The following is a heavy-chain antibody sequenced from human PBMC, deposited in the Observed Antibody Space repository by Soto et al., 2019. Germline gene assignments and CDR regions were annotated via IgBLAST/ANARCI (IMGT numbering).Heavy chain of an antibody. Sequence: NPSETLSLTCTVSGGSISSGDYYWSWIRQPPGKGLEWIGYIYYSGSTYYNPSLKSRVTISVDTSKNQFSLKLSSVTAADTAVYYCARGLGYCTNGVCYPLSPIDPWGQGTLVTVSS. CDR1: GGSISSGDYY. V-gene: IGHV4-30-4*01. D-gene: IGHD2-8*01. CDR3: ARGLGYCTNGVCYPLSPIDP. CDR2: IYYSGST. J-gene: IGHJ5*02.